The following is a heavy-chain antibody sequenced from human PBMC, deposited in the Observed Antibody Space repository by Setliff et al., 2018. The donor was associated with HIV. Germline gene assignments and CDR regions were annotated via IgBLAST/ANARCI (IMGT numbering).Heavy chain of an antibody. J-gene: IGHJ4*02. CDR3: ARENWAIYYFDY. CDR1: GGSFSGYY. D-gene: IGHD7-27*01. V-gene: IGHV4-4*07. CDR2: IYSSGST. Sequence: PSETLSLTCAVYGGSFSGYYWSWIRQPAGKGLEWIGHIYSSGSTNYNPSLKSRVTISVDTSKNQFSLKLSSVTAADTAVYYCARENWAIYYFDYWGQGTLVTVSS.